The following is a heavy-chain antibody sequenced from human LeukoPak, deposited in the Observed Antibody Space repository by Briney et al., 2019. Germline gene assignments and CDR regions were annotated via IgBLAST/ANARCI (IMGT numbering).Heavy chain of an antibody. CDR2: IYYSGST. V-gene: IGHV4-39*01. J-gene: IGHJ3*02. CDR3: ARGGMITFGGVIVHRAFDI. CDR1: GGSISSSSYY. D-gene: IGHD3-16*02. Sequence: SETLSLTCTVSGGSISSSSYYWGWLRQPPGKGLEWIGSIYYSGSTYYNPSLKSRVTIYVDTSKNQFSLKLSSVTAADTAVYYCARGGMITFGGVIVHRAFDIWGQGTMVIVSS.